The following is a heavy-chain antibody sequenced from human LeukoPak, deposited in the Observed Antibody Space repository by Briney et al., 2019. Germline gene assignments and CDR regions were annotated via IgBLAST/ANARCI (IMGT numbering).Heavy chain of an antibody. CDR1: GYSFTSYR. Sequence: GESLKISCKGSGYSFTSYRIGWVRQMPGKGLEWMGIIYPGDSDTRYSPSFQGQVTISADKSISTAYLQWSSLKASDTAMYYCARHGSGYYYPRNYYYGMDVRGQGTTVTVSS. CDR3: ARHGSGYYYPRNYYYGMDV. J-gene: IGHJ6*02. V-gene: IGHV5-51*01. CDR2: IYPGDSDT. D-gene: IGHD3-22*01.